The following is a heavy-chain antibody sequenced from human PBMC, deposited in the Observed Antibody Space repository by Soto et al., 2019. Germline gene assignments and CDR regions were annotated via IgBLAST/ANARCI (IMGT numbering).Heavy chain of an antibody. CDR2: NSAYNGNT. V-gene: IGHV1-18*01. D-gene: IGHD3-10*01. Sequence: QVQLVQSGAEVKKPGASVKVSCKASGYTFTSYGISWVRQAPGQGLEWMGWNSAYNGNTNYAQKLQGRVTMTTDTSTSTAYMELRSLRSDDTAVYYCARDPFTMVRGVMFDYWGQGTLVTVSS. CDR3: ARDPFTMVRGVMFDY. J-gene: IGHJ4*02. CDR1: GYTFTSYG.